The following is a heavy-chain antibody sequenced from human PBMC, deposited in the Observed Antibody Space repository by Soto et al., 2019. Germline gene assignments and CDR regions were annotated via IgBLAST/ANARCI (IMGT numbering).Heavy chain of an antibody. CDR2: INPNSGGT. D-gene: IGHD1-26*01. Sequence: PGGSLRLSCAASGYTFTGYYMHWVRQAPGQGLEWMGWINPNSGGTNYAQKFQGRVTMTRDTSISTAYMELSRLRSDDTAVYYCARVPTNSGIIGNFDYWGQGTLVTVSS. J-gene: IGHJ4*02. V-gene: IGHV1-2*02. CDR1: GYTFTGYY. CDR3: ARVPTNSGIIGNFDY.